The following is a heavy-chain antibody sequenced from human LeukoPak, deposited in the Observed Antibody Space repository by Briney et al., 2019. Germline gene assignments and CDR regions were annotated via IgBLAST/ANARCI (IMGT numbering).Heavy chain of an antibody. J-gene: IGHJ4*02. CDR1: GDSISSSSYY. CDR3: ARSRAGTSDY. D-gene: IGHD6-19*01. Sequence: PSETLSLTCTVSGDSISSSSYYWGWIRQPPGKGLEWIGSIHYSGSAYYNPSLKSRVTISVDTSKNQFSLKLSSVTAADTAVYYCARSRAGTSDYWGQGTLVTVSS. V-gene: IGHV4-39*07. CDR2: IHYSGSA.